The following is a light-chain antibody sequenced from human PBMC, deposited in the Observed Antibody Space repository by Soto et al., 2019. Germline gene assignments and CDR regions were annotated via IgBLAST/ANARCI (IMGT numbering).Light chain of an antibody. CDR3: SSRTTSNPYV. V-gene: IGLV2-14*01. CDR1: SSVIGAYNS. J-gene: IGLJ1*01. CDR2: EVS. Sequence: QSALTQPASVSGSPGQSITISCTGTSSVIGAYNSVSWYQQHPGKAPKLMIYEVSNRPSGVSNRFSASKSGNTASLTISRLQAEDEADYYCSSRTTSNPYVFGTGTKLTVL.